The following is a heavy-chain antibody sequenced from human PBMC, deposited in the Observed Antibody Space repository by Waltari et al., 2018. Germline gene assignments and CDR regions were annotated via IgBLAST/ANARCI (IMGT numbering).Heavy chain of an antibody. CDR3: AREAVTSRENYYYYMDV. Sequence: EVQLVQSGAEVKKPGESLKISCKGSGYSFTSYWIGWVHQMPGKGLEWMGIIYPGDSDTRYSPSFQGQVTISADKSISTAYLQWSSLKASDTAMYYCAREAVTSRENYYYYMDVWGKGTTVTVSS. CDR2: IYPGDSDT. D-gene: IGHD1-26*01. J-gene: IGHJ6*03. CDR1: GYSFTSYW. V-gene: IGHV5-51*07.